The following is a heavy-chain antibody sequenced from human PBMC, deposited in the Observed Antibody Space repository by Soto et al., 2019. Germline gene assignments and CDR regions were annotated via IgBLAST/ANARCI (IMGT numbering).Heavy chain of an antibody. V-gene: IGHV3-30-3*01. CDR2: ISYDGSNK. J-gene: IGHJ6*02. CDR1: GFSFSSYA. CDR3: ARGVVPATSHYYGMEV. D-gene: IGHD2-21*02. Sequence: QVQLVESGGGVVQPGRSLRLSCAASGFSFSSYAMHWVRQAPGKGLEWVAVISYDGSNKYYADSVKGRFTISRDNSKNTLYLQXNXLRXTDTAVYDCARGVVPATSHYYGMEVWGQGTTVTLSS.